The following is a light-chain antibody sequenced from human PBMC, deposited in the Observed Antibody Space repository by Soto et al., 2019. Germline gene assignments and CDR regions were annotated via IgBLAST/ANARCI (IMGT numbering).Light chain of an antibody. CDR1: GSDVGGYNY. CDR2: EVS. J-gene: IGLJ1*01. V-gene: IGLV2-8*01. Sequence: QSALTQPPSASGSPGQPVTISCTGTGSDVGGYNYVSWYQQHPGKAPKLMIYEVSKRPSGVPDRFSGSKSGNTASLTVSGLQAEDEADYYCSSYAGSNNVFGTGTKVTVL. CDR3: SSYAGSNNV.